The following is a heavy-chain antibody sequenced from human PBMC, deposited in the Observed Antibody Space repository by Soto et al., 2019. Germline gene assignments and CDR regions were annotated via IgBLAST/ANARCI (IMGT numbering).Heavy chain of an antibody. CDR3: ARDPEGGLGIELGAFDI. J-gene: IGHJ3*02. CDR2: IYSGGST. Sequence: GGSLRLSCAASGFTVSSNYMSWVRQAPGMGLEWVSVIYSGGSTYYADSVKGRFTISRDNSKNTLYLQMNSLRAEDTAVYYGARDPEGGLGIELGAFDIWGQGTMVTVSS. D-gene: IGHD7-27*01. V-gene: IGHV3-53*01. CDR1: GFTVSSNY.